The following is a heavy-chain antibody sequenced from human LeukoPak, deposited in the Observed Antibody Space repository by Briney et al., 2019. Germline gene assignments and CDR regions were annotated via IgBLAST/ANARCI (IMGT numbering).Heavy chain of an antibody. Sequence: SVTLSFTCTVSGVSISTYYWSWIRQPPGKRLEWIGYIYYSGSTNYNPSLQSRATISVDPSKSQFSLRLSSVTAADTAVYYCARDYFGSGFFDYWGQGILVTVSS. D-gene: IGHD3-10*01. J-gene: IGHJ4*02. CDR1: GVSISTYY. CDR2: IYYSGST. V-gene: IGHV4-59*01. CDR3: ARDYFGSGFFDY.